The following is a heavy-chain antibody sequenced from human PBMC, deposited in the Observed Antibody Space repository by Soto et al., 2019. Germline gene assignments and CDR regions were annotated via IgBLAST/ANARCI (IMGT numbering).Heavy chain of an antibody. CDR2: MYYSGST. V-gene: IGHV4-59*01. D-gene: IGHD3-3*01. Sequence: QVQLQESGPGLVEPSETLSLTCTFSGGSISSYYWSWSRQSPGKGLEWIGYMYYSGSTNYNPSLKSRVTISIDTSRNQFSLKLSSVTAADTAVYYCARGTFGVVKDWGQGTLVTVSS. CDR1: GGSISSYY. J-gene: IGHJ4*02. CDR3: ARGTFGVVKD.